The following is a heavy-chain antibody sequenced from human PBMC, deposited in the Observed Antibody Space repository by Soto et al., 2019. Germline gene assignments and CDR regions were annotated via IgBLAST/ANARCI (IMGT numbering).Heavy chain of an antibody. D-gene: IGHD1-26*01. Sequence: GTLRLSCASSGFSLSTYTMNWVRQAPGKGLEWVSSINGRGNYIYYAESVKGRFTISRDNAKNSLYLQMDRLRAEDTALYYCVREDGKVGTNSAFDYWGLGALVTVSS. J-gene: IGHJ4*02. CDR3: VREDGKVGTNSAFDY. V-gene: IGHV3-21*01. CDR1: GFSLSTYT. CDR2: INGRGNYI.